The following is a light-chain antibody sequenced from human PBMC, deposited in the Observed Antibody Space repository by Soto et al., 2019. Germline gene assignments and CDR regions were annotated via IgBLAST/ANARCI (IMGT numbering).Light chain of an antibody. CDR3: SSYTSSSTLV. Sequence: QSALTQPASVSGSPGQSITISCTGTSSDVCAYNYVSWYQQHPGKAPKLMIFEVNNRPSGVSNRFSGSKSGNTASLAISGLQAEDEADYYCSSYTSSSTLVFGGGTKLTVL. J-gene: IGLJ2*01. CDR1: SSDVCAYNY. CDR2: EVN. V-gene: IGLV2-14*01.